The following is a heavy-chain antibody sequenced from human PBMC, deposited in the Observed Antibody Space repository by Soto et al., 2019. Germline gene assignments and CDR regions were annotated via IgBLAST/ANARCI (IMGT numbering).Heavy chain of an antibody. J-gene: IGHJ4*02. CDR1: GGSISSGGYY. D-gene: IGHD2-15*01. V-gene: IGHV4-31*03. CDR2: IYYSGST. CDR3: ARTDVVVAATHLYFDY. Sequence: SETLSLTCTVSGGSISSGGYYWSWIRQHPGKGLEWIGYIYYSGSTYYNPSLKSRVTISVDTSKNQFSLKLSSVTAADTAVYYCARTDVVVAATHLYFDYWGQGTLVAVSS.